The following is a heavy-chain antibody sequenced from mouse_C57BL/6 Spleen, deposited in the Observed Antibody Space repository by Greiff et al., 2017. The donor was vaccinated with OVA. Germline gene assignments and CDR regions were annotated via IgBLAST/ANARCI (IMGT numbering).Heavy chain of an antibody. CDR3: ARSDCYDVGPYYAMDY. J-gene: IGHJ4*01. CDR1: GFNIKNTC. V-gene: IGHV14-3*01. Sequence: EVQLQQSVAELVRPGASVKLSCTASGFNIKNTCMHWVKQRPEQGLEWIGRIDPGNGNTKYAAKFKGKATITADTSSNTAYLQLSRLTSEDTAISYCARSDCYDVGPYYAMDYWGQGTSVTVSS. D-gene: IGHD2-12*01. CDR2: IDPGNGNT.